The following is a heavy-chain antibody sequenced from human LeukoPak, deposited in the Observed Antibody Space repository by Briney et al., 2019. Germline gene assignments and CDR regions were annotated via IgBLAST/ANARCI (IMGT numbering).Heavy chain of an antibody. J-gene: IGHJ6*03. CDR1: GYTFTGYY. Sequence: APVKVSCKASGYTFTGYYMHWVRQAPGQGLEWMGWINPNSGGTNYAQKFQGRVTITADKSTSTAYMELSSLRSEDTAVYYCASTAIHYYYMDVWGKGTTVTVSS. CDR3: ASTAIHYYYMDV. V-gene: IGHV1-2*02. CDR2: INPNSGGT. D-gene: IGHD2-21*02.